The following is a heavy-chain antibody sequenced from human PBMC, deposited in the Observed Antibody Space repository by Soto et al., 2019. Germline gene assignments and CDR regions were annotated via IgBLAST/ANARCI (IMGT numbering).Heavy chain of an antibody. CDR2: IYYSGST. V-gene: IGHV4-59*01. CDR1: GGSISSYY. Sequence: QVQLQESGPGLVKPSETLSLTCTVSGGSISSYYWSWIRQPPGKGLEWIGYIYYSGSTNYNPSLKSRVTISVDTSKNQFSLKLSSVTAADTAVYYCARVDCGGDCYPYYYYGMDVWGQGTTVTVSS. CDR3: ARVDCGGDCYPYYYYGMDV. D-gene: IGHD2-21*02. J-gene: IGHJ6*02.